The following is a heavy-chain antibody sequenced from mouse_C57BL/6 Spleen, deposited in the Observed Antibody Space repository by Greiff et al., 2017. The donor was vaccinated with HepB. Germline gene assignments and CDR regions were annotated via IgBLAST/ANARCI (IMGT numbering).Heavy chain of an antibody. CDR1: GYTFTSYW. J-gene: IGHJ3*01. Sequence: VQLQQSGAELVKPGASVKMSCKASGYTFTSYWITWVKQRPGQGLEWIGDIYPGSGSTNYNEKFKSKATLTVDTSSSTAYMQLSSLTSEDSAVYYCARGDGNYVLAYWGQGTLVTVSA. CDR2: IYPGSGST. D-gene: IGHD2-1*01. CDR3: ARGDGNYVLAY. V-gene: IGHV1-55*01.